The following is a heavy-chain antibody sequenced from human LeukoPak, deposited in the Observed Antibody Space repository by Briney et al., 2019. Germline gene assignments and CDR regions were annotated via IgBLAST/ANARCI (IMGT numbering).Heavy chain of an antibody. J-gene: IGHJ4*02. V-gene: IGHV1-2*02. CDR2: INPNSGDT. CDR3: ASISEVWSGYYTVHHDY. CDR1: GYTFTDYY. D-gene: IGHD3-3*01. Sequence: ASVKTSCKTSGYTFTDYYMHWVRQAPGQGLDWMGRINPNSGDTNYAQKFLGRVTMTRDTSISTAYMELSSLTSDDTAVYYCASISEVWSGYYTVHHDYWGQGTLVTVSS.